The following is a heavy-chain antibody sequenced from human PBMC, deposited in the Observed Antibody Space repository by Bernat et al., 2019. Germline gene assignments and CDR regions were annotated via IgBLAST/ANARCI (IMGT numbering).Heavy chain of an antibody. V-gene: IGHV3-33*01. CDR3: ARETYSSSWHYYYYYGMDV. D-gene: IGHD6-13*01. CDR1: GFTFSSYG. CDR2: IWYAGSNK. J-gene: IGHJ6*02. Sequence: QVQLVESGGGVVQPGRSLRLSCAASGFTFSSYGMHWVRQAPGKGLEWVAVIWYAGSNKYYADSVKGRFTISRDNSKNTLYLQMNSLRAEDTAVYDCARETYSSSWHYYYYYGMDVWGQGTTVTVSS.